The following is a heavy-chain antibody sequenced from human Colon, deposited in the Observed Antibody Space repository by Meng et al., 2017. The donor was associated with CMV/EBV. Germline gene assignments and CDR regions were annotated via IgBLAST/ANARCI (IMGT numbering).Heavy chain of an antibody. CDR2: IYNSETT. D-gene: IGHD3-10*01. CDR1: GGSISSGNHH. Sequence: CTVSGGSISSGNHHWSWIRQHPGKGLEWIASIYNSETTYYNPSLTSRVTMSVDSSKNQFFLNLNSVTAADTAIYYCATYYACRGGQGPWGQGTLVTVSS. CDR3: ATYYACRGGQGP. J-gene: IGHJ5*02. V-gene: IGHV4-31*03.